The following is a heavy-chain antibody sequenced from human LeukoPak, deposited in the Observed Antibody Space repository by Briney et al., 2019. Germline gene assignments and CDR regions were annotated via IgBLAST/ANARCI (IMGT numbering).Heavy chain of an antibody. CDR3: ARGPFFCSGSYYNGFDY. CDR1: GYTFTGYY. V-gene: IGHV1-8*02. Sequence: ASVKVSCKASGYTFTGYYMHWVRQASGQGLEWMGWMNPNSGNTGYAQKFQGRVTMTRNTSISTAYMELSSLRSEDTAVYYCARGPFFCSGSYYNGFDYWGQGTLVTVSS. D-gene: IGHD3-10*02. CDR2: MNPNSGNT. J-gene: IGHJ4*02.